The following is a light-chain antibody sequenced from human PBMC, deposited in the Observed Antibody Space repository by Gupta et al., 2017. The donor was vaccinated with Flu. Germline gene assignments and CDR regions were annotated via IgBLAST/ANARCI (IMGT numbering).Light chain of an antibody. Sequence: AIRMTQSPSSLSASTGDRVTITCRASQGISSYLAWYQQKPGKAPKLLIYAASTWQSGVPSRFSGSGSGTDFTLTISGLQSEDFANYYCQQDYSYPPTFGQGTKVEIK. CDR3: QQDYSYPPT. J-gene: IGKJ1*01. CDR1: QGISSY. V-gene: IGKV1-8*01. CDR2: AAS.